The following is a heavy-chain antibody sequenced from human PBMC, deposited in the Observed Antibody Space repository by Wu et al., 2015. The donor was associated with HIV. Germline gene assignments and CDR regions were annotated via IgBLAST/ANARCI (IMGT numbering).Heavy chain of an antibody. Sequence: QVQLVQSGAEVKKPGASVKVSCKASGYTFTGHYLHWVRQAPGQGLEWMGWINPNTGATDYAQKFQGRVTMTRDTSITTAYMDLSRLRSDDTAVYYCARRPLYGSEHLFDYVGPGNPGHRLL. V-gene: IGHV1-2*02. D-gene: IGHD3-10*01. CDR2: INPNTGAT. J-gene: IGHJ4*02. CDR1: GYTFTGHY. CDR3: ARRPLYGSEHLFDY.